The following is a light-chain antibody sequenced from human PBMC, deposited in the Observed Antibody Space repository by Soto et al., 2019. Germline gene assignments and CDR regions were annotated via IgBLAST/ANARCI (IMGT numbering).Light chain of an antibody. CDR3: PSYTSSSTYV. J-gene: IGLJ1*01. CDR1: SSDVGGYNY. V-gene: IGLV2-14*01. CDR2: EVN. Sequence: QSVLTQPASVSGSPGQSITISCTGTSSDVGGYNYVSWYQQHPGKAPKVMIYEVNTRPSGVSNRFSGSKSGNTASLTISGLQADDEADYYCPSYTSSSTYVFGTGTKATVL.